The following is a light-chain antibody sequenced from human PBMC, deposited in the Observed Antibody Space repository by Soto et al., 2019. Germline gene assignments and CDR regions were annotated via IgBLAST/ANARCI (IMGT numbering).Light chain of an antibody. CDR3: QKYNSAPQT. V-gene: IGKV1-27*01. Sequence: DIQMTHSPSSLSSSVGVRGTITCRASQGISNYLAWYQQKPGKVPKLLIYAASTLQSGVPSRFSGSGSGTDFTLTISSLQPEDVATYYCQKYNSAPQTFGQGTKVDIK. CDR2: AAS. CDR1: QGISNY. J-gene: IGKJ1*01.